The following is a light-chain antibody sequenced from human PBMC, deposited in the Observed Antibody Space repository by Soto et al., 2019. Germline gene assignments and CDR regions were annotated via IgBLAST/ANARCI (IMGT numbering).Light chain of an antibody. CDR1: SSDVGGHNY. CDR2: DVT. CDR3: CSYAGSYTWV. Sequence: QSALTQPRSVSGSPGQSVTISCTGTSSDVGGHNYVSWYQQHPAKAPKLMIYDVTKRPSGVPDRFSGSKSGNTASLTISGLQAEDEADYYCCSYAGSYTWVFGGGTKVTVL. V-gene: IGLV2-11*01. J-gene: IGLJ3*02.